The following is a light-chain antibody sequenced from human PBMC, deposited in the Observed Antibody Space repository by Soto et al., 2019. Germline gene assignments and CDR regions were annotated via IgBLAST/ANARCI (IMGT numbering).Light chain of an antibody. V-gene: IGKV1-39*01. CDR2: AAS. CDR3: QQSYSTLWT. J-gene: IGKJ1*01. CDR1: QSISSY. Sequence: DIQMTQSPSSLSASVGDRVTITCRASQSISSYLNWYQQKPGKAPKLLIYAASSLQSVVPSRFGGSGSGTDFTLTISSLQPDDFATYYCQQSYSTLWTFGQGTKVEIK.